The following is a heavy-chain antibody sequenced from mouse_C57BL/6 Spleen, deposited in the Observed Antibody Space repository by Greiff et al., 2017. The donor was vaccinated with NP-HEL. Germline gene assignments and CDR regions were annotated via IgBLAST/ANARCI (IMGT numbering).Heavy chain of an antibody. CDR2: IYPSNSET. J-gene: IGHJ2*01. D-gene: IGHD1-1*01. V-gene: IGHV1-61*01. Sequence: QVQLQQPGAELVRPGSSVKLSCKASGYTFTSYWMDWVKQRPGQGLEWIGNIYPSNSETHYNQKFKDKATLTVDKSSSTAYMQLSSLTSEDSAVYYCARGDYYGSSYGDYWGQGTTLTVSS. CDR1: GYTFTSYW. CDR3: ARGDYYGSSYGDY.